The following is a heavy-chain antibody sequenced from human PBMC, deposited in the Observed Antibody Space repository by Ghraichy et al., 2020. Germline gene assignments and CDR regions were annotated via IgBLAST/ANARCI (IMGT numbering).Heavy chain of an antibody. Sequence: SQTRSLTCTVSGDSISSHYWSWIRQPPGKGLEWIGNMFYSGRTMFNPSLKSRVTMSVDTSKNHFSLKVTSLTAADTAVYYCSKVGAGDYDFWGGYGYFGMDVWGQGTTITVSS. CDR3: SKVGAGDYDFWGGYGYFGMDV. V-gene: IGHV4-59*11. CDR2: MFYSGRT. CDR1: GDSISSHY. J-gene: IGHJ6*02. D-gene: IGHD3-3*01.